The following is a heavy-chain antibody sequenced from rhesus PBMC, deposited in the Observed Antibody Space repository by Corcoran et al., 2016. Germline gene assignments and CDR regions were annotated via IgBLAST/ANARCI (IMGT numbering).Heavy chain of an antibody. V-gene: IGHV4-76*01. D-gene: IGHD6-25*01. CDR1: GYSISSGYD. CDR2: IYGRIVRT. CDR3: ARDRGSGGVFDV. Sequence: QVQLPESGPGVVKPSETLSLTCAVSGYSISSGYDWSWLRPPPGKGLEWIGYIYGRIVRTTYNPSLKNRVTISKDTSKNQFSLKLSSVIAADTGGDYGARDRGSGGVFDVWGQGRRVTVS. J-gene: IGHJ3*01.